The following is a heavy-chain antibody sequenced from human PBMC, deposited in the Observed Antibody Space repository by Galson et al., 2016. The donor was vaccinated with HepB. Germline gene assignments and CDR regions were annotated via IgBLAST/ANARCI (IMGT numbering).Heavy chain of an antibody. V-gene: IGHV2-5*02. CDR2: ISWDDDK. J-gene: IGHJ4*02. CDR1: GFSLSTTGVT. Sequence: PALVKPTQTLTLTCTFSGFSLSTTGVTVGWIRQPPGKALEWLALISWDDDKRYSPSLNNRLTITKDTSKNQVVLTMTDMEPVDTATYYCEPRGRHLLVLTYFDSWGQGTLVTVSS. D-gene: IGHD1-7*01. CDR3: EPRGRHLLVLTYFDS.